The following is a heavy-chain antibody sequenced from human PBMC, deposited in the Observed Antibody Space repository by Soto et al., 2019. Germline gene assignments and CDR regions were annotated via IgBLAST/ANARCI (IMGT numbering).Heavy chain of an antibody. J-gene: IGHJ6*02. CDR1: GYTFTRYG. CDR2: ISGYNGDT. D-gene: IGHD2-8*01. V-gene: IGHV1-18*01. CDR3: AKNGQPPYYYYGLDV. Sequence: QGHLVQSGAEVKKPGASVKVSCKASGYTFTRYGISWVRQAPGQGLEWMGWISGYNGDTNYAQNLQGRVTXTXXXSXXTAYSELRSLTSDDTAVYYCAKNGQPPYYYYGLDVWGQGTTVTVSS.